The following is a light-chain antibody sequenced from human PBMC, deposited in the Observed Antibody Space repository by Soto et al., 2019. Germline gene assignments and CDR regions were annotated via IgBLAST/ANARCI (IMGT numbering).Light chain of an antibody. CDR1: SSDVGAYDY. CDR2: DVK. J-gene: IGLJ2*01. V-gene: IGLV2-14*01. CDR3: SSYTSSSSVI. Sequence: QSVLTQPASVSGSPGQSIAISCTGTSSDVGAYDYVSWYQQHPGKAPKLMIYDVKYRPSGVSNRFSGSKSGNTASLTISGLQAEDEADYYCSSYTSSSSVIFGGETKLTVL.